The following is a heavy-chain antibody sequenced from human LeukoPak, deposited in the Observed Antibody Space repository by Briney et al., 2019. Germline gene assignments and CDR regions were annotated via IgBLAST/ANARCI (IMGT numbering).Heavy chain of an antibody. J-gene: IGHJ4*02. CDR1: GGSISSSSYY. V-gene: IGHV4-61*05. Sequence: PSETLSLTCTVSGGSISSSSYYWGWIRQPPGKGLEWIGYIYNSGSTNYNPSLKSRVTISADTSKNQFSLKLSSVTAADTAVYYCARGVRTYYDSSGHILDYWGQGTLVTVSS. CDR3: ARGVRTYYDSSGHILDY. CDR2: IYNSGST. D-gene: IGHD3-22*01.